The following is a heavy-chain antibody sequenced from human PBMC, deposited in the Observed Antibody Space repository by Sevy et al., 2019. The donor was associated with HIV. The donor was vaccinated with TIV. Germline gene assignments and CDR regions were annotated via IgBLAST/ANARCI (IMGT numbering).Heavy chain of an antibody. J-gene: IGHJ4*02. CDR2: INPNSGGT. CDR1: GYTFTGYY. CDR3: ATSFSIAVAGTFPFDY. Sequence: ASVKVSCKASGYTFTGYYMHWVRQAPGQGLEWMGWINPNSGGTNYAQKFQDRVTMTRDTSISTAYMELNRLRSDDTAVYYCATSFSIAVAGTFPFDYWGQGTLVTVSS. V-gene: IGHV1-2*02. D-gene: IGHD6-19*01.